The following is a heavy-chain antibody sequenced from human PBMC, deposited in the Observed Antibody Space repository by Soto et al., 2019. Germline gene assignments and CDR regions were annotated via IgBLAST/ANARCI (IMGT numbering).Heavy chain of an antibody. CDR2: ISGSGGST. CDR1: GFTVSSYA. J-gene: IGHJ4*02. Sequence: EVQLLESEGGLVQPGGSLRLSCAASGFTVSSYAMSWVRQAPGKGLEWVSAISGSGGSTYYADSVKGRFTISRDNSKNTLYLQMNSLRAEDTAVYYCTKDPPGSGWPAHWGPGTLVTVSS. D-gene: IGHD6-19*01. V-gene: IGHV3-23*01. CDR3: TKDPPGSGWPAH.